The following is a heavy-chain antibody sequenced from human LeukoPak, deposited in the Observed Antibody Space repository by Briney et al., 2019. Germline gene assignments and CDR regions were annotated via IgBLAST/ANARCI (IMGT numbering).Heavy chain of an antibody. J-gene: IGHJ1*01. V-gene: IGHV3-33*01. CDR3: AGTSADSSGFQH. Sequence: GRSLRLSCAASGFTFSSYGMHWVRQAPGKGLEWVAVIWYDGSNKYYADSVKGRFTISRDNSKNTLYLQMNSLRAEDTAVYYCAGTSADSSGFQHWGQGTLVTVSS. CDR2: IWYDGSNK. CDR1: GFTFSSYG. D-gene: IGHD6-6*01.